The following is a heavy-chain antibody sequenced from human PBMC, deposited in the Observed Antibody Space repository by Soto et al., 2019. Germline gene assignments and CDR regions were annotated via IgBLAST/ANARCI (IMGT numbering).Heavy chain of an antibody. CDR3: GARGGRPRYY. D-gene: IGHD1-26*01. CDR2: IYHSGST. V-gene: IGHV4-30-2*01. J-gene: IGHJ4*02. CDR1: GGSISSGGYS. Sequence: QLQLQESGSGLVKPSQTLSLTCAVSGGSISSGGYSWSWIRQPPGKGLEWIGYIYHSGSTYYNPSRNCRGAISVARTSNQSALRLSSVTAADTAVDYWGARGGRPRYYWGQGTLVTVSS.